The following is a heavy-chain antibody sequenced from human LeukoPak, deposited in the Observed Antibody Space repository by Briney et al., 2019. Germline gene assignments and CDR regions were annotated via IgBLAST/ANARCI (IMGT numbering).Heavy chain of an antibody. CDR2: IYYNGHT. J-gene: IGHJ4*02. D-gene: IGHD3-22*01. V-gene: IGHV4-59*01. CDR3: ARGGWNKFDY. Sequence: PSETLSLTCTVSGGSIGTYYWSWIRQPPGKGLEWIGYIYYNGHTDYNPSLRSRVTISVHTSKNQFSLELSSVTAADTAVYYCARGGWNKFDYWGQGTLVTVSS. CDR1: GGSIGTYY.